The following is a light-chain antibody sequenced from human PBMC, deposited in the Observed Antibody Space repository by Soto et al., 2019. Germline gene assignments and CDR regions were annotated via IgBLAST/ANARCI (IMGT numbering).Light chain of an antibody. Sequence: VVTQSPATLSVFPGETATLSCRASQSVSSDLAWYQQRPGQAPRLLIYGASTRATGIPARFRGSGSGTEFRLTISILQSEDFSSYYCQQYNTFHPHTPFGRGPKVDIK. CDR3: QQYNTFHPHTP. J-gene: IGKJ1*01. V-gene: IGKV3-15*01. CDR1: QSVSSD. CDR2: GAS.